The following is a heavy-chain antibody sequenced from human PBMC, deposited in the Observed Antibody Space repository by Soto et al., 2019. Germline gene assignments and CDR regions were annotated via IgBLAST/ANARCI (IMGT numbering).Heavy chain of an antibody. V-gene: IGHV4-30-4*01. CDR2: IYYSGST. CDR3: AGIQSKRLSGLDP. CDR1: GGSISSGDYY. D-gene: IGHD5-18*01. J-gene: IGHJ5*02. Sequence: SETLSLTCTVSGGSISSGDYYWSWIRQPPGKGLEWIGYIYYSGSTYYNPSLRSRVTISVDTSKNQFSLKLSSVTAADTAVYYCAGIQSKRLSGLDPWGQGTLVTVSS.